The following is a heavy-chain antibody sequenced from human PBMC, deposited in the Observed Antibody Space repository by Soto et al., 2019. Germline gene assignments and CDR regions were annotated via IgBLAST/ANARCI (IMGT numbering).Heavy chain of an antibody. V-gene: IGHV4-4*09. J-gene: IGHJ6*03. CDR1: GDSVRNQY. CDR3: ARTLDYGHMDV. CDR2: IYRSGST. D-gene: IGHD3-16*01. Sequence: QVQMQESGPGLVKPSETLSLTCTVSGDSVRNQYWSWIRRPPGRGLEWIGYIYRSGSTKYNPSLKRRLTISVDTSKNQFSLKLSSVTAADTAVYYCARTLDYGHMDVWGKGTTVTVSS.